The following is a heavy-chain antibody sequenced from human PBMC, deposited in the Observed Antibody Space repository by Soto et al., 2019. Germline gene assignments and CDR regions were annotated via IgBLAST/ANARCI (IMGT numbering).Heavy chain of an antibody. CDR3: VQGNHLLRYYFEY. CDR1: GFIFSNYA. CDR2: ITSDGDST. V-gene: IGHV3-64D*06. Sequence: GGSLRLSCSVSGFIFSNYAMHWVRQAPGKGLEYVSGITSDGDSTWHADSVKDRFTISRDNSKNTLFLQMSSLRVEDTAIYFCVQGNHLLRYYFEYWGPGTLVTVSS. D-gene: IGHD3-9*01. J-gene: IGHJ4*01.